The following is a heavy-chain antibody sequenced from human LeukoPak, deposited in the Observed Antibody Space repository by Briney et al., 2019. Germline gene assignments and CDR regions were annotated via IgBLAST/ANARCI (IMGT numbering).Heavy chain of an antibody. V-gene: IGHV1-18*01. CDR1: GYTFTSYG. D-gene: IGHD3-10*01. J-gene: IGHJ4*02. CDR3: EREGYGSGSYYNPDY. CDR2: ISAYNGNT. Sequence: GASVKVSCKASGYTFTSYGISWVRQAPGQGLEWMGWISAYNGNTNYAQKLQGRVTMTTDTSTSTAYMELRSLRSDDTAGYYCEREGYGSGSYYNPDYWGQGTLVTVSS.